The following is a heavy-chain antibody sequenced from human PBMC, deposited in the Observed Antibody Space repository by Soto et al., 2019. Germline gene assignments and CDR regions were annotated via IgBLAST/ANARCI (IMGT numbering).Heavy chain of an antibody. D-gene: IGHD3-10*01. CDR1: GGSFSGYY. J-gene: IGHJ5*02. CDR3: ARGGPRITMVRVHRSAYNWFDP. V-gene: IGHV4-34*01. CDR2: INHSGST. Sequence: KASETLSLTCAVYGGSFSGYYWSWIRQPPGKGLEWIGEINHSGSTNYNPSLKSRVTISVDTSKNQFSLKLSSVTAADTAVYYCARGGPRITMVRVHRSAYNWFDPWGQGTLVTVSS.